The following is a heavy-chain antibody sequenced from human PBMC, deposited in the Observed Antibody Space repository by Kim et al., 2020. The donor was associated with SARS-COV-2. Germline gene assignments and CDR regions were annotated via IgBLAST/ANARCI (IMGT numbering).Heavy chain of an antibody. V-gene: IGHV3-30-3*01. CDR1: GFTFSSYA. Sequence: GGSLRLSCAASGFTFSSYAMHWVRQAPGKGLEWVAVISYDGSNKYYADSVKGRFTISRDNSKNTLYLQMNSLRAEDTAVYYCARALGGGYYYRMDVWGQGTTVTVSS. D-gene: IGHD3-16*01. CDR2: ISYDGSNK. J-gene: IGHJ6*02. CDR3: ARALGGGYYYRMDV.